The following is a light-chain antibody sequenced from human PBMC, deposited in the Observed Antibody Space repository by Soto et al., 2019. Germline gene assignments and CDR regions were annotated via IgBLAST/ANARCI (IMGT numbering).Light chain of an antibody. CDR3: PKYNGAPLT. J-gene: IGKJ4*01. Sequence: DIQMTQSPSSLSASVGDRVTITCRASLPISNYLAWYQQEPGKIPNLLIYAASTLQAGVPSRFNGSGYGTDFCLTISRLKPEDVEAVYCPKYNGAPLTFGGGSKV. V-gene: IGKV1-27*01. CDR2: AAS. CDR1: LPISNY.